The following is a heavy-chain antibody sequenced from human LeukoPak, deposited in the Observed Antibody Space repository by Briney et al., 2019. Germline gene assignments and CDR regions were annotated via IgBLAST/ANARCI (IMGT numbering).Heavy chain of an antibody. CDR2: ISAYNGNT. V-gene: IGHV1-18*04. D-gene: IGHD6-13*01. CDR1: GYTFTSYG. Sequence: ASVKVSCKASGYTFTSYGISWVRQAPGQGLEWMGWISAYNGNTNYAQKLQGRVTMTTDTSTSTAYMELSSLRSEDTAVYYCASDIAAAGENGYYYYGMDVWGKGTTVTVSS. J-gene: IGHJ6*04. CDR3: ASDIAAAGENGYYYYGMDV.